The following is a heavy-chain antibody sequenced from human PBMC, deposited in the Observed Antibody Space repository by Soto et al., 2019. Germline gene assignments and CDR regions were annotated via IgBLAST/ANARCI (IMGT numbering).Heavy chain of an antibody. CDR2: IWYDGSNK. CDR3: ARDVLLWFGVSPHYGMDV. V-gene: IGHV3-33*01. D-gene: IGHD3-10*01. J-gene: IGHJ6*02. Sequence: QVQLVESGGGVVQPGRSLRLSCAASGFTFSSYGMHWVRQAPGKGLEWVAVIWYDGSNKYYADSVKGRFTISRDNSKNTLYLQMNSLRAEDTAVYYCARDVLLWFGVSPHYGMDVWGQGTTVTVSS. CDR1: GFTFSSYG.